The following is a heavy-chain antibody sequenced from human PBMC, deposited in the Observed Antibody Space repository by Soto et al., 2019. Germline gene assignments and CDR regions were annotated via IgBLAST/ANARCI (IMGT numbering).Heavy chain of an antibody. V-gene: IGHV3-23*01. CDR2: ISGSGGST. CDR1: GFTFSSYA. CDR3: ARDHQFYDILTGYAV. J-gene: IGHJ4*02. D-gene: IGHD3-9*01. Sequence: EVQLLESGGGLVQPGGSLRLSCAASGFTFSSYAMSWVRQAPGKGLEWVSAISGSGGSTYYADSVKGRFTISRDNSKNTLYLQMNSLRAEDTAVYYCARDHQFYDILTGYAVWGQGTLVTVSS.